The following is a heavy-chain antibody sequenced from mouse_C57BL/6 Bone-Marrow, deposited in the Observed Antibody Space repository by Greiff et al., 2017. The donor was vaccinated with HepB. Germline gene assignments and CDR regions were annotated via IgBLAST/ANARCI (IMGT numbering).Heavy chain of an antibody. D-gene: IGHD1-1*01. Sequence: VQLQQSGAELAKPGASVKLSCKASGYTFTSYWMHWVKQRPGQGLEWIGYINPSSGYTKYNQKFKDKATLTADKSSSTAYMQLSSLTYEDSAVYYCVYYYGSSYGYFGVWGTGTTVTVSS. V-gene: IGHV1-7*01. CDR1: GYTFTSYW. J-gene: IGHJ1*03. CDR2: INPSSGYT. CDR3: VYYYGSSYGYFGV.